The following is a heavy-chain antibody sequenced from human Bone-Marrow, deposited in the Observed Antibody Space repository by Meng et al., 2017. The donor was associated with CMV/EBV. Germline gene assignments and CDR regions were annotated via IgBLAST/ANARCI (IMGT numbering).Heavy chain of an antibody. Sequence: GESLKISCAASGFTFSSYWMHWVRQAPGKGLVWVSRINSDGSSTSYADSVKGRFTISRDNSKNTLYLQMNSLRAEDTAVYYCAKDRQLWLPDWFDPWGQGTLVTVSS. D-gene: IGHD5-18*01. CDR2: INSDGSST. CDR3: AKDRQLWLPDWFDP. J-gene: IGHJ5*02. V-gene: IGHV3-74*01. CDR1: GFTFSSYW.